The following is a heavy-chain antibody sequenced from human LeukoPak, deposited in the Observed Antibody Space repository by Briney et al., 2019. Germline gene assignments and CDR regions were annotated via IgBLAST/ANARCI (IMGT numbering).Heavy chain of an antibody. D-gene: IGHD5-24*01. Sequence: SETLSLTCAVSGASISSSNWWSWVRQPPGKGLEWIGEIHHSGTTNYNPSLKSRVTISVDESKKQYSLKLSSVTAADTAVYYCARDRYGDGFAHLDYWGQGALVTVSS. J-gene: IGHJ4*02. CDR2: IHHSGTT. CDR3: ARDRYGDGFAHLDY. CDR1: GASISSSNW. V-gene: IGHV4-4*02.